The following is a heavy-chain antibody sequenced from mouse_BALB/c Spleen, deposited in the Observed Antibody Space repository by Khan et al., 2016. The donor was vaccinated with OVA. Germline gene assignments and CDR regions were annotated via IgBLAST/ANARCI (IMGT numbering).Heavy chain of an antibody. CDR2: ISSGSSTI. Sequence: EVELVESGGGLVQPGGSRKLSCAASGFTSSSFGIHWVRQAPKKGLEWVAYISSGSSTIYYVDTVKGRFTISRDIPKNTLFLQMTSLRSEDTAMYYCARSGGNFHWYFDVWGAGTSVTVSS. D-gene: IGHD2-1*01. J-gene: IGHJ1*01. V-gene: IGHV5-17*02. CDR1: GFTSSSFG. CDR3: ARSGGNFHWYFDV.